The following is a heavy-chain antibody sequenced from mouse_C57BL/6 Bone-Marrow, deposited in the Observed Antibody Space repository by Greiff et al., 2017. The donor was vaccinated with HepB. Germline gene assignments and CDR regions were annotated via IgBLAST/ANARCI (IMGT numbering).Heavy chain of an antibody. CDR3: ARKIYYGSSPYYAMDY. D-gene: IGHD1-1*01. Sequence: VQVVESGPELVKPGASVKISCKASGYAFSSSWMNWVKQRPGKGLEWIGRIYPGDGDTNYNGKFKGKATLTADKSSSTAYMQLSSLTSEDSAVYFCARKIYYGSSPYYAMDYWGQGTSVTVSS. CDR1: GYAFSSSW. V-gene: IGHV1-82*01. CDR2: IYPGDGDT. J-gene: IGHJ4*01.